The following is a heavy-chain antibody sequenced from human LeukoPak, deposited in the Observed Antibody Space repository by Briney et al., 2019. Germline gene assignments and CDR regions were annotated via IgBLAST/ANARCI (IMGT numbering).Heavy chain of an antibody. CDR3: AREWGVRQGYSGYVDY. J-gene: IGHJ4*02. CDR1: GYTFTSHD. V-gene: IGHV1-18*01. D-gene: IGHD5-12*01. CDR2: ISAYNGNT. Sequence: ASVKVSCKASGYTFTSHDINWVRQAPGQGLEWMGWISAYNGNTNYAQKLQGRVTMTTDTSTSTAYMELRSLRSDDTAVYYCAREWGVRQGYSGYVDYWGQGTLVTVSS.